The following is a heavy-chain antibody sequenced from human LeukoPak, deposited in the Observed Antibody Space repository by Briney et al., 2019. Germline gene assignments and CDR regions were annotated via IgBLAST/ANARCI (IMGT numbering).Heavy chain of an antibody. V-gene: IGHV3-7*01. Sequence: PGGSLRLSCVASGFTFSSYWMSWVRQAPGKGLEWVANTKQGGSEKHYVDSVKGRFTISRDNAKNSLYLQMNSLRAEDTAVYYCARALRYCTNGVCYTGDYWGQGTLVTVSS. CDR2: TKQGGSEK. CDR3: ARALRYCTNGVCYTGDY. D-gene: IGHD2-8*01. J-gene: IGHJ4*02. CDR1: GFTFSSYW.